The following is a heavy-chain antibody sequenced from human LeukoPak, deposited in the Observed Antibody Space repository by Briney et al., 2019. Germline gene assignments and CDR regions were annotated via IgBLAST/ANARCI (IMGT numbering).Heavy chain of an antibody. D-gene: IGHD3-16*01. CDR3: ARDPLDHAYTPYYFDL. CDR1: EDTFSSYA. J-gene: IGHJ4*02. V-gene: IGHV1-69*06. Sequence: SVKVSCKASEDTFSSYAISWVRQAPGQGLEWMGKIIPVFGTANYTQKFRGRVRLTADKSTTTAYMELSSLRSEDTAFYYCARDPLDHAYTPYYFDLWGQGTLVTVSS. CDR2: IIPVFGTA.